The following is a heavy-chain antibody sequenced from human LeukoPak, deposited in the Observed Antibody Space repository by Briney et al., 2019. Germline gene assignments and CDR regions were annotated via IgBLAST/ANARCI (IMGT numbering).Heavy chain of an antibody. V-gene: IGHV1-8*01. CDR3: AGAVAGTTNFDY. J-gene: IGHJ4*02. CDR1: GYTFTSYD. CDR2: MNPHSGNT. Sequence: ASVKVSCKASGYTFTSYDINWVRQATGQGLEWLGWMNPHSGNTGYAQKFQGRVTMTRITSKSTAYMELSSLRSEDTAVYYCAGAVAGTTNFDYWGQGTLVAVSS. D-gene: IGHD6-19*01.